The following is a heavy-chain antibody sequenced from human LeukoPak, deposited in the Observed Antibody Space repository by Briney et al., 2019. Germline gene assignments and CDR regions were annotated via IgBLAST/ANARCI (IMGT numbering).Heavy chain of an antibody. Sequence: GGSLRLSCAASGFTFSSYAMSWVRQVPGKGLEWVSGISDSGGSTYYADSVKGRFTISRDNSKNTLYLQMNSLRAEDTAVYYCAKGGGYNYVGLDYWGQGTLVTVSS. CDR3: AKGGGYNYVGLDY. CDR1: GFTFSSYA. D-gene: IGHD5-24*01. V-gene: IGHV3-23*01. CDR2: ISDSGGST. J-gene: IGHJ4*02.